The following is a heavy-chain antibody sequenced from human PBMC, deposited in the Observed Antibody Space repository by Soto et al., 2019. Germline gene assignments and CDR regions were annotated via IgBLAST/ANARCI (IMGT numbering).Heavy chain of an antibody. D-gene: IGHD3-22*01. CDR3: AREGKYDSSGYYYYFDY. CDR1: VYTFTIYY. V-gene: IGHV1-46*01. J-gene: IGHJ4*02. CDR2: INPSGGST. Sequence: ASVTVSCTSSVYTFTIYYMHCVRQAPGQGLEWMGIINPSGGSTSYAQKFQGRVTMTRDTSTSTVYMELSSLRSEDTAVYYCAREGKYDSSGYYYYFDYWGQGTLVTVSS.